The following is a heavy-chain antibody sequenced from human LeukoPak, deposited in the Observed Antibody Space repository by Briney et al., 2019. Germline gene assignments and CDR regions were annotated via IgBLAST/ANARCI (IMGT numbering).Heavy chain of an antibody. CDR1: GGSISSYY. CDR3: ARVSAAAVIDI. Sequence: SETLSLTCTVSGGSISSYYWSWIRQPAGKGLEWIGRIYTSGSTNYNPSLKGRVTMSVDTSKSQFSLKLSSVTAADTAVYYCARVSAAAVIDIWGQGAMVTVSS. V-gene: IGHV4-4*07. J-gene: IGHJ3*02. CDR2: IYTSGST. D-gene: IGHD6-13*01.